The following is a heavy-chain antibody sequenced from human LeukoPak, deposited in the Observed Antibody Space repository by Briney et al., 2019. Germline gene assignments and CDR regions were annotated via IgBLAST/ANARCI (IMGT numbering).Heavy chain of an antibody. CDR2: IYHSGDT. CDR3: ARVLRLGEFVDY. CDR1: GGSFSGYY. Sequence: PSETLSLTCAVYGGSFSGYYWSWIRQPPGMGLEWIGQIYHSGDTKYNGSLKSRVTISVDTSKNQFSLKLSSVTAADTAVYYCARVLRLGEFVDYWGQGTLVTVSS. V-gene: IGHV4-34*01. J-gene: IGHJ4*02. D-gene: IGHD3-16*01.